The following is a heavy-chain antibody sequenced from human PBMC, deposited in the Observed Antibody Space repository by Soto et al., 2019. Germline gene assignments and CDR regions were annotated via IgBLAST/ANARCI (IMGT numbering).Heavy chain of an antibody. CDR1: GFTFRNYD. Sequence: EVQLVESGGGLVQPGGSLRLSCEASGFTFRNYDMHWVRQGTGKGLERVSGISAAGDPDYADSVEGRFTISRENAQNSFFLQMNSLRVGDTAVYYCARTARDFYGLDVWGQGTTVIVSS. V-gene: IGHV3-13*05. J-gene: IGHJ6*02. CDR2: ISAAGDP. D-gene: IGHD2-21*02. CDR3: ARTARDFYGLDV.